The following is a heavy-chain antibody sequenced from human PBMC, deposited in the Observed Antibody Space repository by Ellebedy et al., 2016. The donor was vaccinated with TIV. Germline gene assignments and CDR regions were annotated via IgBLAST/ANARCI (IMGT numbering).Heavy chain of an antibody. CDR1: GFTFSNYG. J-gene: IGHJ4*02. V-gene: IGHV3-30*03. Sequence: GESLKISCAASGFTFSNYGLHWVRQAPGKGLEWVAVISYDGSNRYYADSVKGRFTISRDNSKNTLYLQMNSLRVEDTAVYYCARSYSSGTYWYYFDYWGQGILVTVSS. CDR2: ISYDGSNR. CDR3: ARSYSSGTYWYYFDY. D-gene: IGHD6-19*01.